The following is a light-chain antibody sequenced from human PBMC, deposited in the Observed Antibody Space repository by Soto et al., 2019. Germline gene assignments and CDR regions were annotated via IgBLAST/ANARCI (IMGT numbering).Light chain of an antibody. CDR1: QSVSNN. V-gene: IGKV3-15*01. CDR3: QQYNNWPLT. J-gene: IGKJ4*01. CDR2: DAS. Sequence: EIVMTQSPATLSVSPGERATLPCRASQSVSNNLAWYQQKPGQAPRLLIYDASTRATGIPARFSGSGSGTEFTLTISSLQSEDFAVYSCQQYNNWPLTFGGGTKVDIK.